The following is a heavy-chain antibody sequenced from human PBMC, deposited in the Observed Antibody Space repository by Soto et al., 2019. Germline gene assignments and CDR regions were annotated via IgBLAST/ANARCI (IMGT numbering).Heavy chain of an antibody. J-gene: IGHJ5*02. Sequence: GGSLRLSCAASGFTFSSYSMNWVRQAPGKGLEWVSYISSSSSTIYYADSVKGRFTISRDNAKNSLYLQMNSLRAEDTAVYYCARDPIRRYGSGSHGPGNWFAPWGQGTLVTVSS. CDR1: GFTFSSYS. D-gene: IGHD3-10*01. CDR3: ARDPIRRYGSGSHGPGNWFAP. CDR2: ISSSSSTI. V-gene: IGHV3-48*01.